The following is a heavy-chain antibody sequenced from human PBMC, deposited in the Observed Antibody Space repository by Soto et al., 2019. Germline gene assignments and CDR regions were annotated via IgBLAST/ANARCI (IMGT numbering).Heavy chain of an antibody. CDR2: IYYSGST. J-gene: IGHJ4*02. V-gene: IGHV4-39*01. CDR1: GGSISSSSYY. D-gene: IGHD3-9*01. Sequence: SETLSLTCTVSGGSISSSSYYWGRIRQPPGKGLEWIGSIYYSGSTYYNPSLKSRVTISVDTSKNQFSLKLSSVTAADTAVYHCARQPSVLRYFDWSLTYFDYWGQGTLVTVSS. CDR3: ARQPSVLRYFDWSLTYFDY.